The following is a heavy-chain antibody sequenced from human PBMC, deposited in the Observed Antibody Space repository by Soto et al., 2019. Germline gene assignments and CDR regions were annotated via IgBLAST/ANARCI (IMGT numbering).Heavy chain of an antibody. CDR3: ARSDYSGYDWVDY. D-gene: IGHD5-12*01. Sequence: GGSLRLSCAASGFTFSSYAMHWVRQAPGKGLEWVAVISYDGSNKYYADSVKGRFTISRDNSKNTLYLQMNSLRAEDTAVYYCARSDYSGYDWVDYWGQGTLVTVSS. J-gene: IGHJ4*02. CDR1: GFTFSSYA. CDR2: ISYDGSNK. V-gene: IGHV3-30-3*01.